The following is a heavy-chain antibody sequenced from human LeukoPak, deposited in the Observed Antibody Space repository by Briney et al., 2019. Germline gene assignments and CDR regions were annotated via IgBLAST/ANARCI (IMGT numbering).Heavy chain of an antibody. Sequence: GASVKVSCKASGYTFTGYYMHWVRQAPGQGLEWMGWINPNSGGTNYAQKFRGRVTMTRDTSISTAYMELSRLRSDDTAVYYCAGEHNWNSNWFDPWGQGTLVTVSS. V-gene: IGHV1-2*02. D-gene: IGHD1-7*01. CDR2: INPNSGGT. CDR3: AGEHNWNSNWFDP. J-gene: IGHJ5*02. CDR1: GYTFTGYY.